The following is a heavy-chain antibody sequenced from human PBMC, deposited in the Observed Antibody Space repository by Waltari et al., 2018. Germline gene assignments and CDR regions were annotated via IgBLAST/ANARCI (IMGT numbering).Heavy chain of an antibody. V-gene: IGHV4-59*08. CDR3: ARRAQVYFASGTFYYFDY. D-gene: IGHD3-10*01. CDR1: GGSTSGYY. CDR2: IYYSGNT. Sequence: QVQLQESGPGLVKPSETLSLTCTVSGGSTSGYYWSWIRQPPGKGLEWIGYIYYSGNTNYNPSLKRRVTISLDASKNQFSLKLTSVTAADTAVYYCARRAQVYFASGTFYYFDYWGQGALVSVSS. J-gene: IGHJ4*02.